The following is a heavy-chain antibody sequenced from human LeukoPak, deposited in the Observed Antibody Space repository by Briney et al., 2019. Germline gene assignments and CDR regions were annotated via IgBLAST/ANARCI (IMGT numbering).Heavy chain of an antibody. J-gene: IGHJ4*02. Sequence: GGSLRLSCAASGFTVSSNYMSWVRQAPGKGLEWVANTKQDGSEKYYVDSVKGRFTISRDNAKNSLYLQMNSLRAEDTAVYYCASIATTVTNHDYWGQGTLVTVSS. D-gene: IGHD4-17*01. V-gene: IGHV3-7*01. CDR1: GFTVSSNY. CDR3: ASIATTVTNHDY. CDR2: TKQDGSEK.